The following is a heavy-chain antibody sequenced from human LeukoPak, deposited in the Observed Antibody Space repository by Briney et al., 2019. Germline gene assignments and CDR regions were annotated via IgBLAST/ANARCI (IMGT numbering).Heavy chain of an antibody. D-gene: IGHD4-23*01. J-gene: IGHJ6*02. CDR3: TRYGGPNYYYYYGMDV. CDR1: GFTFGDYA. V-gene: IGHV3-49*04. Sequence: GGSLRLSCTASGFTFGDYAMSWVRQAPGKGLEWVGFIRSKAYGGTTEYAASVKGRFTISRDDSKSIAYLQMNNLKTEDTAVYYCTRYGGPNYYYYYGMDVWGQGTTVTVSS. CDR2: IRSKAYGGTT.